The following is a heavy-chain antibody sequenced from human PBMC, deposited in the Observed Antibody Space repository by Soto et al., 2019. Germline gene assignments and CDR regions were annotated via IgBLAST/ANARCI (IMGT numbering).Heavy chain of an antibody. Sequence: GESLKISCKGSGYSFTSYWISWVRQMPGKGLEWMGRIDPSDSYTNYSPSFQGHVTISADKSISTAYLQWSSLKASDTAMYYCARGIVVVPAAILPSVDYYSMDVWGQGTTVTVSS. CDR3: ARGIVVVPAAILPSVDYYSMDV. CDR2: IDPSDSYT. CDR1: GYSFTSYW. J-gene: IGHJ6*02. V-gene: IGHV5-10-1*01. D-gene: IGHD2-2*01.